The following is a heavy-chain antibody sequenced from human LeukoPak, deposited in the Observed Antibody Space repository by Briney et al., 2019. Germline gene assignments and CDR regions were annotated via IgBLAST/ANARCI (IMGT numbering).Heavy chain of an antibody. J-gene: IGHJ1*01. Sequence: SETLSLTCAVYGGSFSDYYCTWFRQPPGKGLEWMGEINHSGSTDYSPSLKSRVTISVDTSMNQFSLKLSSVTAADTAVYYCAHSSGYQQHWGQGTLVTVSS. CDR2: INHSGST. D-gene: IGHD3-22*01. CDR3: AHSSGYQQH. V-gene: IGHV4-34*01. CDR1: GGSFSDYY.